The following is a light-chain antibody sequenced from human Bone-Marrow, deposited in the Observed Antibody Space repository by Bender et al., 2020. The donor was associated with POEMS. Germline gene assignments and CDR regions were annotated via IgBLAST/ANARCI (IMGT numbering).Light chain of an antibody. CDR1: SSDIGSYNL. CDR3: SAYIALRDLYV. V-gene: IGLV2-23*02. J-gene: IGLJ1*01. Sequence: QSALTQPASMSESLGQSITISCTGTSSDIGSYNLVSWYQRRPGKAPKLIIYEVTNRPSGVSDRFSGSKSGNTASLTISGLQAEDEADYYCSAYIALRDLYVFGTGTTVTVL. CDR2: EVT.